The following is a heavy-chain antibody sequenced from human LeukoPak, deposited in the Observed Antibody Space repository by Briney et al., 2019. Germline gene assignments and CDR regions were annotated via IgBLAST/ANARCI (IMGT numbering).Heavy chain of an antibody. D-gene: IGHD3-22*01. J-gene: IGHJ4*02. Sequence: PSETLSLTCAVYGGSFSGYYWSWIRQPPGKGLEWIGGINHSGRTNYNPSLKSRVTISVDTSKNQFSLKPSSVTAADTAVYYCARGPRYYYDSSGYYYFDYWGQGTLVTVSS. CDR2: INHSGRT. CDR1: GGSFSGYY. CDR3: ARGPRYYYDSSGYYYFDY. V-gene: IGHV4-34*01.